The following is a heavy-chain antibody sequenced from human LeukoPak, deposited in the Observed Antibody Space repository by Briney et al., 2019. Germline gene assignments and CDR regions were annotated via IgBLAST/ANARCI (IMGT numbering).Heavy chain of an antibody. Sequence: SVKVSCKASGGTFSSYAISWVRQAPGQGLEWMGGIIPIFGTANYAQKFQGRVTITADESTSTAYMELSSLRSEDTAVYYCARARAVAGTIDYWGQGTLVTVSS. CDR3: ARARAVAGTIDY. J-gene: IGHJ4*02. V-gene: IGHV1-69*13. CDR1: GGTFSSYA. CDR2: IIPIFGTA. D-gene: IGHD6-19*01.